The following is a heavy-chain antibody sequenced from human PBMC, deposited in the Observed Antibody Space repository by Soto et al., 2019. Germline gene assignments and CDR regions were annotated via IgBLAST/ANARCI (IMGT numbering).Heavy chain of an antibody. D-gene: IGHD3-22*01. CDR1: GFTFSNAW. CDR3: TKDPDYYDSIMPPPDY. J-gene: IGHJ4*02. CDR2: IKRKTDGGTT. V-gene: IGHV3-15*01. Sequence: EVQLVESGGGLVKPGGSLRLSCAASGFTFSNAWMSWFRQAPGKGLEWVGRIKRKTDGGTTDYAAPVKGRFTISRDDSNNTRYLQSNRLKTEDTAVYYCTKDPDYYDSIMPPPDYWRQGTLVTVSS.